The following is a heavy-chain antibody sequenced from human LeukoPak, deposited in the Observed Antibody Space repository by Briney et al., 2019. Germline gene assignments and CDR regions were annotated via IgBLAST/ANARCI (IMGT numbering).Heavy chain of an antibody. V-gene: IGHV3-11*01. D-gene: IGHD2-2*01. CDR3: ARTLRLYQLLSGPFDY. J-gene: IGHJ4*02. CDR1: GFTVSSNY. CDR2: ISSSGSTI. Sequence: PGGSLRLSCAASGFTVSSNYMSWVRQAPGKGLEWVSYISSSGSTIYYADSVKGRFTISRDNAKNSLYLQMNSLRAEDTAVYYCARTLRLYQLLSGPFDYWGQGTLVTVSS.